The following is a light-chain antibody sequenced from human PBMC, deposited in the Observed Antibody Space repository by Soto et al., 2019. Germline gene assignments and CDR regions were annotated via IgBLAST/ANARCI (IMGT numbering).Light chain of an antibody. CDR3: QQLNSYPLT. CDR2: AAS. J-gene: IGKJ3*01. V-gene: IGKV1-9*01. CDR1: QGISSD. Sequence: DIQLTQSPSFLSASVGDRVTITCRASQGISSDLAWYQQKPGKAPKLLIYAASTLQSEVPSRFRGSGSGTEFTLQISSLQPEDVATYYCQQLNSYPLTFVPGTKVDIK.